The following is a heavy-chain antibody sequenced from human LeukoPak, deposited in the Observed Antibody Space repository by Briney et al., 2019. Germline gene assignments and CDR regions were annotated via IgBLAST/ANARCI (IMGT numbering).Heavy chain of an antibody. CDR2: IYHSGST. V-gene: IGHV4-30-2*01. CDR1: GGSISSGGYS. J-gene: IGHJ4*02. D-gene: IGHD1-26*01. Sequence: SQTLSLTCAVSGGSISSGGYSWSWIRQPPGKGLEWIGYIYHSGSTYYNPSLKSRVTISVDRSKNQFSLKLSSVTAADTAVYYCASPAFSRIDNGIVGADFDYWGQGTLVTVSS. CDR3: ASPAFSRIDNGIVGADFDY.